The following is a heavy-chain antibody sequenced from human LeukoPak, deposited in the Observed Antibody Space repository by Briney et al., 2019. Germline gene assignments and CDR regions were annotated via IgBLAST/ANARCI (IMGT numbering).Heavy chain of an antibody. J-gene: IGHJ6*02. CDR3: AAVEIKSDYGDPYYYGMDV. Sequence: ASVKVSCKASGFTFTSSAVQWVRQARGQRLEWIGWTVVGSGNTNYAQKFQERVTITRDMSTSTAYMELSSLRSEDTAVYYCAAVEIKSDYGDPYYYGMDVWGQGTTVTVSS. D-gene: IGHD4-17*01. CDR2: TVVGSGNT. V-gene: IGHV1-58*01. CDR1: GFTFTSSA.